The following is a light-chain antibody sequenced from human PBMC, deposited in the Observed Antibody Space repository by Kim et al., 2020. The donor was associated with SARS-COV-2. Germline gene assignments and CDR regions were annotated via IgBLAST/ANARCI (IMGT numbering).Light chain of an antibody. CDR2: NAS. CDR1: QNIHNY. J-gene: IGKJ2*01. CDR3: QQNYAAAHT. V-gene: IGKV1-39*01. Sequence: DIQMTQSPPSLSASVGDRVTITCRASQNIHNYLHWYQRKTGKTPKRLINNASRMQGGVPSRFSGSGSGTDFALTISSLQPEDFAVYYCQQNYAAAHTFGQGTKLEI.